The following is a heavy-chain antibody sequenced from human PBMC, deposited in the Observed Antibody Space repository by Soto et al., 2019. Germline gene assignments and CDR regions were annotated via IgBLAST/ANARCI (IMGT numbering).Heavy chain of an antibody. J-gene: IGHJ6*02. D-gene: IGHD6-25*01. CDR2: ISGSGGST. Sequence: GGSLRLSCAASGFTFSSYAMSWVRQAPGKGLEWVSAISGSGGSTYYADSVKGRFTISRDNSKNTLYLQMNSLRAEDTAVYYCEKEQPLYYYYYGMDVWGQGTTVTVYS. CDR3: EKEQPLYYYYYGMDV. CDR1: GFTFSSYA. V-gene: IGHV3-23*01.